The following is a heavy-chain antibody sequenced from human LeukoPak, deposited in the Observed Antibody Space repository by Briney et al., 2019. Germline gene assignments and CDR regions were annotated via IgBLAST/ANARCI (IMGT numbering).Heavy chain of an antibody. D-gene: IGHD2-2*01. J-gene: IGHJ6*02. CDR3: ARTVSTWGYYGMDV. Sequence: SETLSLTCAVSGGSISSSNWWSWVRQPPGKGLEWIGEIYHSGSTYYNPSLKSRVTISVDTSKNQFSLKLSSVTAADTAVYYCARTVSTWGYYGMDVWGQGTTVTVSS. CDR2: IYHSGST. V-gene: IGHV4-4*02. CDR1: GGSISSSNW.